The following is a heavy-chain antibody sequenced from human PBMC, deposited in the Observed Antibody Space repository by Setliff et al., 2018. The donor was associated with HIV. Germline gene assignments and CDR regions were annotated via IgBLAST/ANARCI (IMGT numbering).Heavy chain of an antibody. Sequence: SETLSLTCTVSGGSISSGSYYWSWIRQPAGKGLEWIGRIYTTGITNYIPSLKSRVTISGDTTRSQFSLKLDSVTAADTALYYCARRSLNSTPDAFGIWGQGTMVTVSS. CDR1: GGSISSGSYY. D-gene: IGHD1-26*01. CDR2: IYTTGIT. J-gene: IGHJ3*02. V-gene: IGHV4-61*02. CDR3: ARRSLNSTPDAFGI.